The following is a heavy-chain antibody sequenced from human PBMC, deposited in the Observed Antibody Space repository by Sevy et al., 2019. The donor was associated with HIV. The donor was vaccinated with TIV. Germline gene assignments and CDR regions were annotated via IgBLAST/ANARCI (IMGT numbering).Heavy chain of an antibody. CDR3: AGMEVGGYDLLTGRSTGWFDP. Sequence: SETLSLTCTVSGGSISSSNYYWGWIRQPPGKGLEWIGSMYYSGSPYYNPSLKSRVTISVDTSKNQFFLNLSSVTAPDTAVYYCAGMEVGGYDLLTGRSTGWFDPWGQRTLVTVSS. J-gene: IGHJ5*02. CDR2: MYYSGSP. CDR1: GGSISSSNYY. D-gene: IGHD3-9*01. V-gene: IGHV4-39*01.